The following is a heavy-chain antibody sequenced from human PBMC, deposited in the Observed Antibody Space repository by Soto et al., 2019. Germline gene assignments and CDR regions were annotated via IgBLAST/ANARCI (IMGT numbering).Heavy chain of an antibody. CDR2: TYYKSKWNN. D-gene: IGHD3-10*01. V-gene: IGHV6-1*01. J-gene: IGHJ6*02. Sequence: SPTLSLTCVISGDSVSSNSAGWNCIMQSPSRCLEWLGRTYYKSKWNNDYALSVKSRITINPDTSKNQFSLHLYSVTPEDTAVYYCTGITWFRGMDVWGQGTPVTVSS. CDR1: GDSVSSNSAG. CDR3: TGITWFRGMDV.